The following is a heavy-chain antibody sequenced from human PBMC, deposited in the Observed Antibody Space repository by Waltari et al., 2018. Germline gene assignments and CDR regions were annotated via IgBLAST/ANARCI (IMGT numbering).Heavy chain of an antibody. CDR3: GIAGAGNGGFDY. V-gene: IGHV4-38-2*01. D-gene: IGHD6-19*01. Sequence: QVQLQESGPGLVKPSETLSLTCAVSGYSISSGYYWGWIRQPPGKGLEWIGSIDHSGGTSYKPSLKSRVTIAVDTSKNQCSLKLSSVTAADTAVYYPGIAGAGNGGFDYWGQGTLVTVSS. J-gene: IGHJ4*02. CDR2: IDHSGGT. CDR1: GYSISSGYY.